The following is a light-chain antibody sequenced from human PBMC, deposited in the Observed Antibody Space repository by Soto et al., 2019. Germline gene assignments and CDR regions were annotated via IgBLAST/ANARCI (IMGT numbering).Light chain of an antibody. Sequence: QSVLTQPPSASGTPGQRVTISCSGTSSNIGSNTVNWYQQFPGTAPKLLIYSTDQRPSGVPDRFSGSKSGTSASLAISGLQSEDEADYYCAAWDDSLNVYVFGTGTK. J-gene: IGLJ1*01. CDR3: AAWDDSLNVYV. CDR1: SSNIGSNT. CDR2: STD. V-gene: IGLV1-44*01.